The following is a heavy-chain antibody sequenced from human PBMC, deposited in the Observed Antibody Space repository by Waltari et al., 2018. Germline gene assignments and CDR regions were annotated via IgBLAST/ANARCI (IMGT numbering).Heavy chain of an antibody. D-gene: IGHD3-22*01. CDR2: INAGNGNT. Sequence: QVQLVQSGAEVKKPGASVKVSCKASGYTFTSYAMHWVRQAPGQRLEWMGWINAGNGNTKYSQKFQGRVTITRDTSASTAYMELSSLRSEDTAVYYCARASRITMIVVGSDAFDIWGQGTMVTVSS. V-gene: IGHV1-3*01. J-gene: IGHJ3*02. CDR1: GYTFTSYA. CDR3: ARASRITMIVVGSDAFDI.